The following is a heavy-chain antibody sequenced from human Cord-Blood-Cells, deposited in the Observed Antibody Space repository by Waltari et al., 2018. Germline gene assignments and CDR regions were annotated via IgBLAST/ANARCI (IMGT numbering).Heavy chain of an antibody. J-gene: IGHJ4*02. V-gene: IGHV4-34*01. CDR3: ARWFSGSYYFDY. CDR2: INHSGST. CDR1: GGSFSGYY. D-gene: IGHD3-10*01. Sequence: QVQLQQWGAGLLKPSETLSLTCAVYGGSFSGYYWSWISQPPGKGLEWIGEINHSGSTNYNPSLKSRVTISVDTSKNQFSLKLSSVTAADTAVYYCARWFSGSYYFDYWGQGTLVTVSS.